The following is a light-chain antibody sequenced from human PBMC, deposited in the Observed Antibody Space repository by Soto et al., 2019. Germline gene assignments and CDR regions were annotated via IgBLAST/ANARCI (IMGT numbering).Light chain of an antibody. CDR3: GTWDSSLSAWL. J-gene: IGLJ3*02. CDR2: ENI. Sequence: QSVLTQPPSVSAAPGQKVTISCSGSSSNIGNNYVSWYQHLPGTAPKLLIYENIKRPSGIPDRFSGSKSGTSATLGITGLQTGDEADYYCGTWDSSLSAWLFGGGTQLTVL. CDR1: SSNIGNNY. V-gene: IGLV1-51*02.